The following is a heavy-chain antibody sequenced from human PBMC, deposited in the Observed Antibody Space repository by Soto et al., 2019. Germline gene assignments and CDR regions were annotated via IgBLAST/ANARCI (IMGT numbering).Heavy chain of an antibody. J-gene: IGHJ5*02. CDR2: IIPIFGTA. D-gene: IGHD2-2*02. Sequence: GASVKVSCKASGGTFSSYAISWVRQAPGQGLEWMGGIIPIFGTANYAQKFQGRVTITADESTSTAYMELSSLRSEDTAVYYCARIFKYQLLYPSWFDPWGQGTLVTVSS. CDR3: ARIFKYQLLYPSWFDP. V-gene: IGHV1-69*13. CDR1: GGTFSSYA.